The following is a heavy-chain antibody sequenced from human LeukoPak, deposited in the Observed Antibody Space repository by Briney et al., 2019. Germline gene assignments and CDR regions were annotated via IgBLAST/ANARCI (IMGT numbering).Heavy chain of an antibody. CDR3: ARARADIVVVPAATMLNWFDP. V-gene: IGHV1-2*02. CDR2: INPNSGGT. Sequence: GASVKVSCKASGYTFTGYYMHWVRQAPGQGLEWMGWINPNSGGTNYAQKFQGRVTMTRDTSISTAYMELSRLRSDDTAVYYCARARADIVVVPAATMLNWFDPWGQGTLVTVSS. CDR1: GYTFTGYY. J-gene: IGHJ5*02. D-gene: IGHD2-2*01.